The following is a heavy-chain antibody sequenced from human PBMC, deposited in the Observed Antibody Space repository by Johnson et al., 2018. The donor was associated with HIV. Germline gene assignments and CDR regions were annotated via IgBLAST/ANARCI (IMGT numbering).Heavy chain of an antibody. D-gene: IGHD5-24*01. V-gene: IGHV3-7*01. J-gene: IGHJ3*02. CDR1: GFTFSDYS. Sequence: EVQLVESGGGLVKPGGSLRVSCAASGFTFSDYSMSWIRQAPGKGLEWVANIKQHGSEKYYVDSVKGRITISRDNAKNSLYLQMNSLRAEDMAVYYCARDQWMAGDAFDIWGQGTVVTVSS. CDR2: IKQHGSEK. CDR3: ARDQWMAGDAFDI.